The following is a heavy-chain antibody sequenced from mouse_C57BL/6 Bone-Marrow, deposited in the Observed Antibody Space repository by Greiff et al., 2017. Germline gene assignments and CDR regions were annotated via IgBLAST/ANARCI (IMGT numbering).Heavy chain of an antibody. V-gene: IGHV5-6*01. CDR1: GFTFSSYG. Sequence: EVKLMESGGDLVKPGGSLKLSCAASGFTFSSYGMSWVRQTPDKRLEWVATISSGGSYTYYPDSVKGRFTISRDNAKNTLYLQMSSLKSEDTAMHYCARHLSSTVVPLYWGQGTSVTVSS. J-gene: IGHJ4*01. D-gene: IGHD1-1*01. CDR3: ARHLSSTVVPLY. CDR2: ISSGGSYT.